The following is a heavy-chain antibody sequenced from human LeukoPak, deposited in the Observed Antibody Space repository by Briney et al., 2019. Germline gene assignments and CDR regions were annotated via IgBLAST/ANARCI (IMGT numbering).Heavy chain of an antibody. J-gene: IGHJ6*03. CDR3: ARLIVHHYDFWSGSYYMDV. CDR1: GGSISSYY. V-gene: IGHV4-4*09. D-gene: IGHD3-3*01. Sequence: PSETLSLTCTVSGGSISSYYWSWIRQPPGKGLEWIGYIYTSRSTNYNPSLKSRVTISVDTSKNQFSLKLSSVTAADTAVYYCARLIVHHYDFWSGSYYMDVWGKGTTVTVSS. CDR2: IYTSRST.